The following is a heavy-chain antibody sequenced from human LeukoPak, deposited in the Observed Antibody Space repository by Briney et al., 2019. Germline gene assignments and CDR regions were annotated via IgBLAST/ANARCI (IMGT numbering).Heavy chain of an antibody. V-gene: IGHV4-34*01. D-gene: IGHD6-6*01. CDR2: INHSGST. J-gene: IGHJ4*02. CDR3: ARGPSSVAARPSLGFDH. CDR1: GGSFSGYY. Sequence: SETLSLTCAVYGGSFSGYYWSWIRQPPGKGLEWIGEINHSGSTNYNPSLKSRVTISVDTSKNQFSLKLSSVTAADTAVYYCARGPSSVAARPSLGFDHWGQGTPVTVSS.